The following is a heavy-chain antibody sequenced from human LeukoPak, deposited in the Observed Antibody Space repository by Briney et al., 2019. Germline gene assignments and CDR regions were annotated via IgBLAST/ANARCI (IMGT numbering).Heavy chain of an antibody. CDR1: GGTFDTYT. J-gene: IGHJ4*02. CDR3: TREVGTGSLDD. V-gene: IGHV1-69*05. Sequence: ASVNVSCKASGGTFDTYTFTWVRQAPGQGLEWLGKSIPLLASPDHAPKFQGRVTITSDESSSTVYMELRSLTFDDTAVYYCTREVGTGSLDDWGQGTLVIVSS. CDR2: SIPLLASP. D-gene: IGHD1-26*01.